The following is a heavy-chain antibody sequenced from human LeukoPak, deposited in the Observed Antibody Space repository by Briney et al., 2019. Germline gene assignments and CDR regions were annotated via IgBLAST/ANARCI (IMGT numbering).Heavy chain of an antibody. CDR1: GGSISSYY. Sequence: SETLSLTCTVSGGSISSYYWSWIRQPAGKGLEWIGRIYTSGSTNYNPSLKSRVTMSVDTSKNQFSLKLTSVTVADTAVYYCARSGYFYDSGTYYSFDYWGQGTLVTVSS. CDR3: ARSGYFYDSGTYYSFDY. J-gene: IGHJ4*02. V-gene: IGHV4-4*07. CDR2: IYTSGST. D-gene: IGHD3-22*01.